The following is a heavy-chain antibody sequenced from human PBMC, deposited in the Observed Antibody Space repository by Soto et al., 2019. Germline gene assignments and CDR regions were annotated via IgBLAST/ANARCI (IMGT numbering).Heavy chain of an antibody. D-gene: IGHD3-9*01. CDR1: GFTFSSYA. V-gene: IGHV3-30-3*01. CDR3: ARVHQTGYDLGWFDP. CDR2: ISYDGSNK. Sequence: ESGGGVVQPGRSLRLSCAASGFTFSSYAMHWVRQAPGKGLEWVAVISYDGSNKYYADSVKGRFTISRDNSKNTLYLQMNSLRAEDTAVYYCARVHQTGYDLGWFDPWGQGTPVTVSP. J-gene: IGHJ5*02.